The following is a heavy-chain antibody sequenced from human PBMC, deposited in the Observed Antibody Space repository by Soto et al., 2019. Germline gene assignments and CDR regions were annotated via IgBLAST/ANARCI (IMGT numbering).Heavy chain of an antibody. CDR3: ATTLRRVAATLMYYYYGMDV. CDR2: MNPENGET. Sequence: GASVKVSCKASGYTFTSYDINWVRQATGQGFEYLGGMNPENGETIYAQKFQGRVTMTEDTSTDTAYMELSSLRSEDTAVYYCATTLRRVAATLMYYYYGMDVWGQGTTVTVSS. CDR1: GYTFTSYD. J-gene: IGHJ6*02. D-gene: IGHD2-15*01. V-gene: IGHV1-8*01.